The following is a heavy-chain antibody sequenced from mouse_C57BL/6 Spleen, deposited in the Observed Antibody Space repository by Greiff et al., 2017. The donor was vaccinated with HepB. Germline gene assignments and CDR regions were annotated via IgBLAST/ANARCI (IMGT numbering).Heavy chain of an antibody. J-gene: IGHJ2*01. D-gene: IGHD1-1*01. Sequence: VQLQQSGPELVKPGASVKISCKASGYAFSSSWMNWVKQRPGKGLEWIGRIYPGDGDTNYNGKFKGKATLTADKSSSTAYMQLSSLTSEDSAVYFCARETITTVVDYYFDYWGQGTTLTVSS. CDR1: GYAFSSSW. V-gene: IGHV1-82*01. CDR2: IYPGDGDT. CDR3: ARETITTVVDYYFDY.